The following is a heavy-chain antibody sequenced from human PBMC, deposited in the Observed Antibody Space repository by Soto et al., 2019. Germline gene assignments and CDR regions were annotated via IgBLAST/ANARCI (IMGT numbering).Heavy chain of an antibody. V-gene: IGHV3-7*01. CDR3: AREGLRFLEWSPQDCRYYGMDV. Sequence: GGSLRLSCATSGFTFSSSWMSWVRQAPGRGLEWVANIKRDGSEKYYVDSVKGRFTISRDNAKNSLYLQMNSLRAEDTAVYYWAREGLRFLEWSPQDCRYYGMDVWGQGXTVTVSS. D-gene: IGHD3-3*01. CDR1: GFTFSSSW. CDR2: IKRDGSEK. J-gene: IGHJ6*02.